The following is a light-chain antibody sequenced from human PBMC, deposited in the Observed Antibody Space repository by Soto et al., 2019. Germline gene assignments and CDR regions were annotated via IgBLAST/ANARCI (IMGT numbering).Light chain of an antibody. J-gene: IGLJ1*01. CDR3: SSYTSSSPYV. CDR2: DVS. Sequence: QSALTQPASVSGSPGQSITISCTGTSSDVGGYNYVSWYQQHPSKAPKLMIYDVSNRPSGVSNRFSGSKSGNTASLTISGLQAEDEADYYCSSYTSSSPYVFGTGTQLTVL. V-gene: IGLV2-14*01. CDR1: SSDVGGYNY.